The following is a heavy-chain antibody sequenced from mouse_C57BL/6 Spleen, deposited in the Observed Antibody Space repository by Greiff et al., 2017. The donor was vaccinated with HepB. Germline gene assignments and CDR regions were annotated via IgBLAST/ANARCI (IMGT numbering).Heavy chain of an antibody. CDR1: GYTFTSYW. Sequence: EVQLQESGTVLARPGASVKMSCKTSGYTFTSYWMHWVKQRPGQGLEWIGDIYPGNSDTSYNQKFKGKAKLTAVTSASTAYMELSSLTNEDSAVYYCTRRDYYGSSPAWFAYWGQGTLVTVSA. CDR2: IYPGNSDT. D-gene: IGHD1-1*01. CDR3: TRRDYYGSSPAWFAY. J-gene: IGHJ3*01. V-gene: IGHV1-5*01.